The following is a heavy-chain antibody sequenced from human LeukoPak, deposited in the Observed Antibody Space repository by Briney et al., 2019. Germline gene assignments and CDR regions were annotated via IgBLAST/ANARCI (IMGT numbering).Heavy chain of an antibody. CDR3: ARGGGQIDY. CDR2: IYYSGST. V-gene: IGHV4-59*01. Sequence: SETLSLTCTVSGGSISSYYWSWIRQPPGKGLEWTGYIYYSGSTNYNPSLKSRVTISVDTSKNQFSLKLSSVTAADTAVYYCARGGGQIDYWGQGTLVTVSS. CDR1: GGSISSYY. J-gene: IGHJ4*02.